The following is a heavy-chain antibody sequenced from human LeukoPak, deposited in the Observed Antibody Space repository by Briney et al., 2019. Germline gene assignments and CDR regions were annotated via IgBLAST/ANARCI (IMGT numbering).Heavy chain of an antibody. D-gene: IGHD1-26*01. CDR2: ISPGGGTT. CDR1: GFAFGSEA. CDR3: AKDRQGRELQDYYGMDV. Sequence: GGSLRLSCAVSGFAFGSEAMSWVRQSPARGLEWVASISPGGGTTYYADYVKGRFTISRDNSNNSLFVQINSLRAEDTAVYYCAKDRQGRELQDYYGMDVWGQGTTVTVSS. J-gene: IGHJ6*02. V-gene: IGHV3-23*01.